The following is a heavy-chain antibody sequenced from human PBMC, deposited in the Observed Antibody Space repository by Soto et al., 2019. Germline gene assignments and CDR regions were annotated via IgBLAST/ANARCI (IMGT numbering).Heavy chain of an antibody. V-gene: IGHV1-2*02. J-gene: IGHJ5*02. CDR1: GYTFTGYY. Sequence: ASVKVSCKASGYTFTGYYIHWGRQAPGQGLEWMGWINPNSGGTKYAQKFQGRVTMTTDTSASTAYMELSSLRSEDTAVYYCARDHWPYNWSDPWGQGTLVTVSS. CDR2: INPNSGGT. CDR3: ARDHWPYNWSDP.